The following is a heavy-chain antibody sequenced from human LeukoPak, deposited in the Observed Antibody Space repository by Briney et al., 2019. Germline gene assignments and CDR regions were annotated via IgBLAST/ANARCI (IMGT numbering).Heavy chain of an antibody. Sequence: PSETLSLTCAVYGGSFSGYYWSWIRQPPGKGLDWIGEINHSGSTNYNPSLKSRVTISVDTSKNQFSLKLSSVTAADTAVYYCARGGLRIAAAGTFDYWGQGTLVTVSS. CDR1: GGSFSGYY. D-gene: IGHD6-13*01. V-gene: IGHV4-34*01. CDR3: ARGGLRIAAAGTFDY. J-gene: IGHJ4*02. CDR2: INHSGST.